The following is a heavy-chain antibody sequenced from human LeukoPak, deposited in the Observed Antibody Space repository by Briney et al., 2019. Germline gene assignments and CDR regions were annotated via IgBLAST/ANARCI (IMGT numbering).Heavy chain of an antibody. V-gene: IGHV4-4*07. CDR2: IYTSGST. CDR3: ARDYYDSSGYPLGNAFDI. CDR1: GGSISCYY. D-gene: IGHD3-22*01. J-gene: IGHJ3*02. Sequence: SETLSLTCTLSGGSISCYYWSWIPPPAGKELKCIGRIYTSGSTNYNPSLKSRVTMSVDTSKNQFSLKLSSVTAADTAVYYCARDYYDSSGYPLGNAFDIWGQGTMVTVSS.